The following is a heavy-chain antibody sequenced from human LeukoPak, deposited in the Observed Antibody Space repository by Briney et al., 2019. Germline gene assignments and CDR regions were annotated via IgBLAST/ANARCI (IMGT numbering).Heavy chain of an antibody. V-gene: IGHV1-2*02. J-gene: IGHJ4*02. Sequence: ASVKVSCKAPGYMFTGYYMHWVRQAPGQGLEWMGWINPNSGGTNYAQKFQGRVTMTRDTSISTAYMELSSLRSDDTAVYYCARGYCSGGCFTLFDYWGQGTLVTVSS. CDR2: INPNSGGT. CDR1: GYMFTGYY. D-gene: IGHD2-15*01. CDR3: ARGYCSGGCFTLFDY.